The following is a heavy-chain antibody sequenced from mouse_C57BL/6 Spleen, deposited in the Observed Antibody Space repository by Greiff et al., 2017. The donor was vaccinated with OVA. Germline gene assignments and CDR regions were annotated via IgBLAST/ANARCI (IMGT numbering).Heavy chain of an antibody. J-gene: IGHJ2*01. Sequence: EVQLQQSGPELVKPGASVKMSCKASGYTFTDYNMHWVKQSHGKSLEWIGYINPNNGGTSYNQKFKGKATLTVNKSSSTAYMELRSLTSEDSAVYYCARAYDYDGYYFDYWGQGTTLTVSS. V-gene: IGHV1-22*01. CDR2: INPNNGGT. CDR1: GYTFTDYN. D-gene: IGHD2-4*01. CDR3: ARAYDYDGYYFDY.